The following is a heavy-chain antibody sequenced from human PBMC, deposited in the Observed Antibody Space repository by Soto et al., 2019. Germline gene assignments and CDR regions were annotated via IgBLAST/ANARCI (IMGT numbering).Heavy chain of an antibody. CDR3: ANGCVNRSYYSAMDV. V-gene: IGHV3-23*01. CDR2: LSGSGSST. Sequence: PGGSLRLSCAASVFIFSNIAMRWVRQDPEKGMEWVSALSGSGSSTNYTDSVKGRFTISRDNLKNTVSLQLNNLTAEDTAVYYGANGCVNRSYYSAMDVWGQGTTLTVYS. CDR1: VFIFSNIA. J-gene: IGHJ6*02.